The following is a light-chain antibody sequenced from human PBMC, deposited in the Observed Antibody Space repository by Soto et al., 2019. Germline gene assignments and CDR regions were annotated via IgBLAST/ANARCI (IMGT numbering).Light chain of an antibody. V-gene: IGKV3-20*01. CDR2: GAS. CDR3: QQYDSSPLT. J-gene: IGKJ4*01. CDR1: QSVSSSY. Sequence: EIVLTQSPGTLSLSPGERATLSCRASQSVSSSYLAWYQQKPGQAPRLLSYGASSRATGIPDRFSGSGSGTDFTLTVSRLEPEDFAVYYCQQYDSSPLTFGGGTKVEIQ.